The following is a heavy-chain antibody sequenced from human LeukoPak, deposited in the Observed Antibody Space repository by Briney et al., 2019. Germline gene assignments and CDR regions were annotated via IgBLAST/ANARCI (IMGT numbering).Heavy chain of an antibody. D-gene: IGHD5-24*01. CDR2: IKPESGRT. CDR1: GYIFTDYY. Sequence: ASVKVSCKASGYIFTDYYLHWVRQAPGQGLEWMGWIKPESGRTHYAQKFQGRVTMTRDTSISTAYLDLSRLRSDDTAVYYCARVVVRDANNYKDYWGQGTLVTVSS. CDR3: ARVVVRDANNYKDY. V-gene: IGHV1-2*02. J-gene: IGHJ4*02.